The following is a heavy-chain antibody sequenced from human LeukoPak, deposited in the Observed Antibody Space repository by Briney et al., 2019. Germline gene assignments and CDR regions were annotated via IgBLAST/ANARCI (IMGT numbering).Heavy chain of an antibody. J-gene: IGHJ2*01. CDR2: IYYSGST. D-gene: IGHD3-3*01. CDR1: GGSISSYY. V-gene: IGHV4-59*01. Sequence: PSETLSLTCTVSGGSISSYYWSWIRQPPGKGLEWIGYIYYSGSTNYNPSLKSRVTISVDTSKNQFSLKLSSVTAADTAVYYCARATIEYYDFWSGPIRPPRDWYFDLWGRGTLVTVSS. CDR3: ARATIEYYDFWSGPIRPPRDWYFDL.